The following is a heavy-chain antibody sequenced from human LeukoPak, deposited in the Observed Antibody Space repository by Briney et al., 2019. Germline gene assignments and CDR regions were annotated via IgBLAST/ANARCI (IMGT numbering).Heavy chain of an antibody. CDR3: ARDYCTSTTCPNWFDP. J-gene: IGHJ5*02. V-gene: IGHV4-4*02. Sequence: SETLSLTCAASGGSISSSYWWSWIRQPPGKGLEWIGEIYHSGSTNYNLSLKSRVTISVDKSKNQFSLKLNSVTAADTAVYYCARDYCTSTTCPNWFDPWGQGTLVTVSS. D-gene: IGHD2-2*01. CDR2: IYHSGST. CDR1: GGSISSSYW.